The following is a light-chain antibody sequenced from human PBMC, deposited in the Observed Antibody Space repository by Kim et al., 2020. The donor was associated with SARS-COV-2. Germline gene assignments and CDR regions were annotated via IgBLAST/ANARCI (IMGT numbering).Light chain of an antibody. CDR3: NSRDSNDNVV. J-gene: IGLJ2*01. CDR1: SLRSYY. CDR2: GKN. V-gene: IGLV3-19*01. Sequence: VALGQPVRITCQGDSLRSYYATWYQQKPGQAPILVIYGKNNRPSGIPDRFSGSGSGNTASLTITGTQAGDETDYYCNSRDSNDNVVFGGGTKLTVL.